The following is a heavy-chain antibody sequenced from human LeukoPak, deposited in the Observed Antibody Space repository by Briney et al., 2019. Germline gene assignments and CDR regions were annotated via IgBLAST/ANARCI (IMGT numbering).Heavy chain of an antibody. Sequence: GGSLRLSCTASGFTFGDYAMSWVRQAPGKGLEWVGFIRSKAYGGTTEYAASVKGRFTISRDDSKSIAYLQMNSLKTEDTAVYYCTRDRAYGGNPFYWEYWFDPWGQGTLVTVSS. CDR1: GFTFGDYA. J-gene: IGHJ5*02. CDR3: TRDRAYGGNPFYWEYWFDP. V-gene: IGHV3-49*04. CDR2: IRSKAYGGTT. D-gene: IGHD4-23*01.